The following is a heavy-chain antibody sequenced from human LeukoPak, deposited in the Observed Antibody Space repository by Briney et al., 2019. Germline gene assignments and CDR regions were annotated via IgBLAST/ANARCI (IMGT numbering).Heavy chain of an antibody. Sequence: GGSLGLSCAASGFTFSSYWMSWVRQAPGKGLEWVANIKQDGSEKYYVDSVKGRFTISRDNAKNSLYLQMNSLRAEDTAVYYCARVYYDSSGYSRGYYFDYWGQGTLVTVSS. D-gene: IGHD3-22*01. V-gene: IGHV3-7*01. CDR2: IKQDGSEK. J-gene: IGHJ4*02. CDR1: GFTFSSYW. CDR3: ARVYYDSSGYSRGYYFDY.